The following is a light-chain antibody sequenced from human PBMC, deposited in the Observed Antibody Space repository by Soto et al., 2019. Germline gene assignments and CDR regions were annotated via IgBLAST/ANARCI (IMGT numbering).Light chain of an antibody. CDR3: VLLYGGAWV. V-gene: IGLV7-43*01. CDR2: RTS. CDR1: TAAVTSDYY. Sequence: QAVVTQEPSLTVSPGGTVTLTCALTTAAVTSDYYPNWFQRKPGQALRTLIYRTSNKHSWTPARFSGSLLGGKAALTLSGVQPEDEADYYCVLLYGGAWVFGGGTKLTVL. J-gene: IGLJ3*02.